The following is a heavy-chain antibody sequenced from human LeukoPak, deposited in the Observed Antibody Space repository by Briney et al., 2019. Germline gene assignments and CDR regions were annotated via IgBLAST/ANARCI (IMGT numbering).Heavy chain of an antibody. V-gene: IGHV4-30-4*08. J-gene: IGHJ3*02. CDR1: GRSLDSGNFY. CDR3: AREIAVAGSAFDI. D-gene: IGHD6-19*01. Sequence: PSQTLSLTSTVSGRSLDSGNFYWSWIRQPPGKGLEWIGYIYFSGNTYYNPSLKSRVTISLDMSKNQFSLKLSSVTAAGTAVYYCAREIAVAGSAFDIWGQGTMVAVSS. CDR2: IYFSGNT.